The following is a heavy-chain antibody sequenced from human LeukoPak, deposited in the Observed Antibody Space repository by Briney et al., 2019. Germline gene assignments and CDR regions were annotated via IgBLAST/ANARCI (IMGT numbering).Heavy chain of an antibody. CDR1: GFSVRTTY. CDR3: ARDTYGGANP. J-gene: IGHJ5*02. V-gene: IGHV3-53*05. D-gene: IGHD4-23*01. CDR2: LYTGGGT. Sequence: PGGSLRLSCAASGFSVRTTYMSWVRQAPGKGLEWVSVLYTGGGTDHADSVKGRFTISRDTSKNTLYLQMNSLRPEDTAVYYCARDTYGGANPWGQGTLVTVSS.